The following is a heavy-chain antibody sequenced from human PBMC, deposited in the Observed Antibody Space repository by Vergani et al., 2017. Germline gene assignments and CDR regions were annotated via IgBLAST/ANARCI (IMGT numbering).Heavy chain of an antibody. CDR1: GYTFTNHH. D-gene: IGHD3-10*01. CDR2: ITPGGST. Sequence: VQLVQSGAEVKKPGATVKISCKVSGYTFTNHHLHWVRQAPGQGLEWMGIITPGGSTDYGPKFQGRATMTRDTSTRTVYMDLTGLRSDDTAMYYCARTSSISGSYYNGEWDYWGQGTLVVVSS. V-gene: IGHV1-46*03. CDR3: ARTSSISGSYYNGEWDY. J-gene: IGHJ4*02.